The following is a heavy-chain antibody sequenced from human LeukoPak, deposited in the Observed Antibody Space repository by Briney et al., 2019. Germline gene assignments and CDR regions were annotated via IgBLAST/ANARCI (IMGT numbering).Heavy chain of an antibody. CDR2: ISSDSTYT. CDR1: GFTFSTYS. Sequence: PGGSLRLSCAASGFTFSTYSMNWVRQAPGKGLEWVSSISSDSTYTYYTGSVTGRFTISRDNAKNSLYLQMNSLSAEDTAVYYCARDVARISDYWGQGTLVTVSS. J-gene: IGHJ4*02. D-gene: IGHD2-15*01. CDR3: ARDVARISDY. V-gene: IGHV3-21*01.